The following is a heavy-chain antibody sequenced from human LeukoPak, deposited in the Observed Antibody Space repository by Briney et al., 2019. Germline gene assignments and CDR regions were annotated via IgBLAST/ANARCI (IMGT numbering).Heavy chain of an antibody. J-gene: IGHJ4*02. D-gene: IGHD3-16*02. Sequence: SETLSLTCAVYGGSFSGYYWSWIRQPPGKGLEWIGEINHSGGTNYNPSLKSRVTLSVDTSKNQFSLKLSSVNATDTAVFYCARRVWGSYRYTDFDYWGQGTLVTVSS. V-gene: IGHV4-34*01. CDR2: INHSGGT. CDR3: ARRVWGSYRYTDFDY. CDR1: GGSFSGYY.